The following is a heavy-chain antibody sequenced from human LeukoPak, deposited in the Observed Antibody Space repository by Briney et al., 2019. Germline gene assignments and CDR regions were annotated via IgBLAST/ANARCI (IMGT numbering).Heavy chain of an antibody. V-gene: IGHV1-69*13. Sequence: SVKVSCKASGDIFSNYAISWVRQAPGQGLEWMGGIIPIFGTANYAQKFQGRVTITADESTSTAYMELSSLRSEDTAVYYCARDRGYYDSSGYRPFDYWGQGTLVTVSS. D-gene: IGHD3-22*01. CDR1: GDIFSNYA. CDR3: ARDRGYYDSSGYRPFDY. CDR2: IIPIFGTA. J-gene: IGHJ4*02.